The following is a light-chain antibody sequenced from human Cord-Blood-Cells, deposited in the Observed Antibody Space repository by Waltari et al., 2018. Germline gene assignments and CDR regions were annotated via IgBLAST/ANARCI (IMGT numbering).Light chain of an antibody. CDR1: SSDVGGYNY. J-gene: IGLJ3*02. V-gene: IGLV2-14*01. Sequence: QSALTQPASVSGSPGQSITISCTGTSSDVGGYNYVSWYQQHPGTAPKRMTYDVSKRPSGVSKRFSGSKSGNTASLTISGLQAEDEADYYCSSYTSSSTWVFGGGTKLTVL. CDR2: DVS. CDR3: SSYTSSSTWV.